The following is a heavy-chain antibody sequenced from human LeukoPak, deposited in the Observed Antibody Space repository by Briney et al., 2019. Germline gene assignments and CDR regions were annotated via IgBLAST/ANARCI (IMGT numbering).Heavy chain of an antibody. CDR3: VRSPTYYNMDV. CDR2: ISYDGTNK. V-gene: IGHV3-30-3*01. Sequence: PGESLRLSCAASGFTFSNYVIHWVRQAPGKGLEWLAVISYDGTNKYYADSVKGRFTISRDHSQSTVDLQMNTLRGADTAVYYCVRSPTYYNMDVWGKGTTVTVS. CDR1: GFTFSNYV. J-gene: IGHJ6*03.